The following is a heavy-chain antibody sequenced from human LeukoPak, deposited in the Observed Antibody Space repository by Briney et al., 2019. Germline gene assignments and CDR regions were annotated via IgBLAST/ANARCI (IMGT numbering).Heavy chain of an antibody. CDR2: ISSSSSYT. CDR3: AIRNAYSSSWYRDY. Sequence: GGSLRLSCAASGVTFNTYSMNWVRQAPGKGLEWVSSISSSSSYTYYADPVKGRFTISRDNAKNSLYLQMNSLRAEDTAVYYCAIRNAYSSSWYRDYWGQGTLVTVSS. J-gene: IGHJ4*02. CDR1: GVTFNTYS. V-gene: IGHV3-21*01. D-gene: IGHD6-13*01.